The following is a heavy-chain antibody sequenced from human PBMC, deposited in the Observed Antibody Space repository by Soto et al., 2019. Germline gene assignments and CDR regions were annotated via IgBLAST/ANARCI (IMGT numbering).Heavy chain of an antibody. Sequence: GGSLRLSCVASGFTFSTDTMNWVRQAPGKGLEWVAHISTSGATRYYADSVKGRFTISRDNAKTSLYLQMDSLRNEDTAVYYCAGFFGSGFADWGQGTLVTVPS. CDR2: ISTSGATR. CDR1: GFTFSTDT. CDR3: AGFFGSGFAD. D-gene: IGHD6-19*01. V-gene: IGHV3-48*02. J-gene: IGHJ4*02.